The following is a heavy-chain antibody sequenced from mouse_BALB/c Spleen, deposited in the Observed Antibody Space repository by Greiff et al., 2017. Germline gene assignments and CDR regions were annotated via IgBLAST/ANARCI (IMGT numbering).Heavy chain of an antibody. D-gene: IGHD2-1*01. Sequence: EVKLVESGGGLVKPGGSLKLSCAASGFTFSDYYMYWVRQTPEKRLEWVATISDGGSYTYYPDSVKGRFTISRDNAKNNLYLQMSSLKSEDTAMYYCAREGGNGAYWGQGALVTVSA. V-gene: IGHV5-4*02. CDR2: ISDGGSYT. CDR3: AREGGNGAY. J-gene: IGHJ3*01. CDR1: GFTFSDYY.